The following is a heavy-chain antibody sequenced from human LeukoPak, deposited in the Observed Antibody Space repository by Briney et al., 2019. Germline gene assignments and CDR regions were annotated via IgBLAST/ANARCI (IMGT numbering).Heavy chain of an antibody. Sequence: ASVKVSCKASGYTFNRHGISWVRQAPGQGPEWMGWISCYNGDTHYAQNYQGRLTMTTDTSTSTAYMELRSLRSDDTAVYYCARDPSNTSGHNAWFDDWGQGTLVTVSS. V-gene: IGHV1-18*01. D-gene: IGHD2-15*01. CDR1: GYTFNRHG. CDR3: ARDPSNTSGHNAWFDD. CDR2: ISCYNGDT. J-gene: IGHJ5*02.